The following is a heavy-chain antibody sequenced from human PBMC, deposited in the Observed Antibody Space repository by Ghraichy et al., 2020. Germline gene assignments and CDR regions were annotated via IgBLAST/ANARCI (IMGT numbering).Heavy chain of an antibody. CDR2: ISGSGGST. V-gene: IGHV3-23*01. J-gene: IGHJ4*02. CDR3: ASVGATHKLDY. CDR1: GFTFSSYA. Sequence: GGSPRLSCAASGFTFSSYAMSWVRQAPGKGLEWVSAISGSGGSTYYADSVKGRFTISRDNSKNTLYLQMNSLRAEDTVVYYCASVGATHKLDYWGQGTLVTVSS. D-gene: IGHD1-26*01.